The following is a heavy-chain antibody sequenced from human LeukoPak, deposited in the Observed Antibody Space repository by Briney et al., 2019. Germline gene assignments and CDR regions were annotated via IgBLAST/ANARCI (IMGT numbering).Heavy chain of an antibody. J-gene: IGHJ4*02. Sequence: RGGSLRLSCAASGFTFSSYWMSWVRQAPGKGLEWVANIKQDGSEKYYVDSVKGRFTISRDNAKNSLYLQMNSLRAEDTAVYYCARDRNHRSYCSGGSCYSVLDYFDYWGQGTLVTVSS. CDR3: ARDRNHRSYCSGGSCYSVLDYFDY. CDR1: GFTFSSYW. V-gene: IGHV3-7*01. CDR2: IKQDGSEK. D-gene: IGHD2-15*01.